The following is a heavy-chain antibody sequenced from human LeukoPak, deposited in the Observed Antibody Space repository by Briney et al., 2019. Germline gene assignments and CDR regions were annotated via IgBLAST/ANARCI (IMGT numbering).Heavy chain of an antibody. J-gene: IGHJ4*02. Sequence: GESLRLSCAASGFTFSNYAMNWVRQAPAKGLEWVSSISSSSSYIYYADSVKGRFTISRDNAKNSLYLQMNSLRAEDTAVYYCARDTLYSYGFRTNSLMSLWGQGTLVTVSS. CDR2: ISSSSSYI. CDR3: ARDTLYSYGFRTNSLMSL. D-gene: IGHD5-18*01. CDR1: GFTFSNYA. V-gene: IGHV3-21*01.